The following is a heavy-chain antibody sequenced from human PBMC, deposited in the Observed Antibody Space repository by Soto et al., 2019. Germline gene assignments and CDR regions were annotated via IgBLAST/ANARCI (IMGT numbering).Heavy chain of an antibody. V-gene: IGHV3-23*01. CDR1: GFTFSSYA. J-gene: IGHJ4*02. D-gene: IGHD2-2*01. CDR3: AKYLIRSWYQLPRGVFDY. Sequence: GGSLRLSCAASGFTFSSYAMSWVRQAPGKGLEWVSAISGSGGSTYYADSVKGRFTISRDNSKNTLYLQMNSLRAEDTAVYYCAKYLIRSWYQLPRGVFDYWGQGTLVTVSS. CDR2: ISGSGGST.